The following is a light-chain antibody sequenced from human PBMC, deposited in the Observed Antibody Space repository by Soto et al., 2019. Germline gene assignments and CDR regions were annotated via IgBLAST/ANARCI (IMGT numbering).Light chain of an antibody. J-gene: IGKJ4*01. Sequence: DIQMIQSPSSVSASVGDRVTITCRASPGIGSWLAWYQQKPGKAPKLLIYAASTLQSGVPSRFSGSGSATDFTLTISSLQPEDFATYYCQQANSLPLPFGGGTTVEIK. CDR2: AAS. CDR1: PGIGSW. CDR3: QQANSLPLP. V-gene: IGKV1-12*01.